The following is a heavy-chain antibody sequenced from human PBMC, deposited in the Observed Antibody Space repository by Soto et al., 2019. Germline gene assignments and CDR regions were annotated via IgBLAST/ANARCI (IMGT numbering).Heavy chain of an antibody. V-gene: IGHV1-18*01. CDR3: ARAGAAPYYYYGMDV. CDR1: GYTFSTSG. Sequence: QVQLVQSGAEVRKPGASVKVSCKASGYTFSTSGMSWLRPAPGQGLEWMGWISTYNGDTNDAPKFQDRVTMTSDTSTSTVYMELRSLRSDDTAVYYCARAGAAPYYYYGMDVWGQGTRVTVSS. D-gene: IGHD2-15*01. J-gene: IGHJ6*02. CDR2: ISTYNGDT.